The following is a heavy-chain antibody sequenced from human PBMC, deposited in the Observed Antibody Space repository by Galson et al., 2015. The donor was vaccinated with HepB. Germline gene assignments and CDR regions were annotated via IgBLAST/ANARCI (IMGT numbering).Heavy chain of an antibody. CDR1: GLTFTNAW. CDR3: TTAKEYYFDSSGYYDHFDY. D-gene: IGHD3-22*01. J-gene: IGHJ4*02. Sequence: SLRLSCAASGLTFTNAWMTWIRQAPGEGLEWVGRIKSKADGATTDYAAPVKGRFTMSRDDSKDTLYLQMNSLKMEDTAIYYCTTAKEYYFDSSGYYDHFDYWGQGILVTVSS. CDR2: IKSKADGATT. V-gene: IGHV3-15*01.